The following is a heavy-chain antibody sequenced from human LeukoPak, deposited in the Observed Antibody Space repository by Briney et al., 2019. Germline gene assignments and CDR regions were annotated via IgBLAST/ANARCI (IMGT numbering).Heavy chain of an antibody. V-gene: IGHV3-48*01. J-gene: IGHJ4*02. CDR2: IGTSSTTI. Sequence: GGSLRLSCAASGFTFSSYTMDWVRQPPGKGREWVSNIGTSSTTIYYADSVKGRFTIYRDNAKNSLYLQMNSLRADDTAVYYCAREIIGGASFLDYWGQGTLVTVSS. CDR1: GFTFSSYT. D-gene: IGHD1-26*01. CDR3: AREIIGGASFLDY.